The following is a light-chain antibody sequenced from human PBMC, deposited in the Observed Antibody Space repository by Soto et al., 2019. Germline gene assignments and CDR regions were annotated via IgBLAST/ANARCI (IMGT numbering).Light chain of an antibody. CDR1: SSNIGAGYV. V-gene: IGLV1-40*01. Sequence: QSVLTQPPSVSGAPGQRVTISCTGSSSNIGAGYVHWYQQLPGTAPKLLIYGNSNRPSGVPDRFSGSKSGTSASLAITGLQAEDEADYYCQSYDSSLSGSVVFGGGTKLTVL. CDR3: QSYDSSLSGSVV. CDR2: GNS. J-gene: IGLJ2*01.